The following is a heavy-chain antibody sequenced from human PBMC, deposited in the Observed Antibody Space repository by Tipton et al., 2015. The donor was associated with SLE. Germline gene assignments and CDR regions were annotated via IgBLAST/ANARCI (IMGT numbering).Heavy chain of an antibody. D-gene: IGHD6-13*01. CDR2: IYTSGST. V-gene: IGHV4-61*09. CDR3: ARDLAGYLFGP. J-gene: IGHJ5*02. CDR1: GGSISSSSYY. Sequence: LRLSCTVSGGSISSSSYYWSWIRQPAGKGLEWIGYIYTSGSTNYNPSLKSRVTISVDTSKNQFSLKLSSVTAADTAVYYCARDLAGYLFGPWGQGTLVTVSS.